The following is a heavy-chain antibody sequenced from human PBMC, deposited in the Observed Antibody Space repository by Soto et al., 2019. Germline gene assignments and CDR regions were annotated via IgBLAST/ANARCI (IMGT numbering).Heavy chain of an antibody. V-gene: IGHV1-2*04. Sequence: ASVKVSCKASGYTFTGYYMHWVRQAPGQGLEWMGWINPNSGGTNYAQKFQGWVTVTRDTSISTAYMELSRLRSDDTAVYYCARWYYYDTGAFDIWGQGTMVTVSS. CDR3: ARWYYYDTGAFDI. CDR2: INPNSGGT. CDR1: GYTFTGYY. J-gene: IGHJ3*02. D-gene: IGHD3-22*01.